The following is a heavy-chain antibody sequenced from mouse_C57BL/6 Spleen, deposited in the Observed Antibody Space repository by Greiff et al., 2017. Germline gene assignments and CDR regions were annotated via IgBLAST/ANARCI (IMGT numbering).Heavy chain of an antibody. V-gene: IGHV7-3*01. D-gene: IGHD1-1*01. J-gene: IGHJ2*01. CDR1: GFTFTDYY. CDR2: IRNKANGYTT. CDR3: ARYSLFGSSYKGAYYFDY. Sequence: EVHLVESGGGLVQPGGSLSLSCAASGFTFTDYYMSWVRQPPGKALEWLGFIRNKANGYTTEYSASVKGRFTISRDNSQSILYFQMNALRAEDSATYYCARYSLFGSSYKGAYYFDYWGQGTTLTVSS.